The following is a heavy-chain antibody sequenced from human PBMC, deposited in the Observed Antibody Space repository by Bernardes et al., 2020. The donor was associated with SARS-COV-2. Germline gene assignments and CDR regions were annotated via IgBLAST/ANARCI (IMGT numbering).Heavy chain of an antibody. CDR3: ASFQDIVVVVAASRDYYYYGMDV. V-gene: IGHV3-21*01. D-gene: IGHD2-15*01. CDR1: GFTFSSYS. J-gene: IGHJ6*02. CDR2: ISSSSSYI. Sequence: GGSLRLSCAASGFTFSSYSMNWVRQAPGKGLEWVSSISSSSSYIYYADSVKGRFTISRDNAKNSLYLQMNSLRAEDTAVYYCASFQDIVVVVAASRDYYYYGMDVWGQGTTVTVSS.